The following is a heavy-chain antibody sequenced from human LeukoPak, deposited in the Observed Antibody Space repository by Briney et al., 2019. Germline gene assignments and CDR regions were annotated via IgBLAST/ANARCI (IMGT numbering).Heavy chain of an antibody. Sequence: LGESLKISCKGSGCSFSTYWIGWVRQMPGKGLEWMGIIYPGDSDTRYSPSFQGQVTISADKSISTAYLQWSSLKASDTAMYYCVRPLNGGNVYWGQGTLVTVSS. D-gene: IGHD4-23*01. J-gene: IGHJ4*02. CDR2: IYPGDSDT. V-gene: IGHV5-51*01. CDR3: VRPLNGGNVY. CDR1: GCSFSTYW.